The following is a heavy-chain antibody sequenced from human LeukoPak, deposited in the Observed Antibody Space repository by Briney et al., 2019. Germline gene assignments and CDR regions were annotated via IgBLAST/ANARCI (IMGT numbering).Heavy chain of an antibody. Sequence: GASVKVSCKASGYTFTSYYMHWVRQAPGQGLEWMGIINPSGGSTSYAQKFQGRATMTRDTSTSTVYMELSSLRSEDTAVYYCARDGAPYYYDSSGYSNFDYWGQGTLVTVSS. V-gene: IGHV1-46*01. CDR2: INPSGGST. D-gene: IGHD3-22*01. CDR3: ARDGAPYYYDSSGYSNFDY. J-gene: IGHJ4*02. CDR1: GYTFTSYY.